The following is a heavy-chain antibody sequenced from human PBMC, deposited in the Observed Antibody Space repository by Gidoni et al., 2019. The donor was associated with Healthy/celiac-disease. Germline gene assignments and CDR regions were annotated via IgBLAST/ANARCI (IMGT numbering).Heavy chain of an antibody. CDR2: ISSSGSTI. CDR3: ARERLGLTGYYKYYYGMDV. Sequence: EVQLVESGGGVVQPGGSLRLSCAASGFTFSRYEMTWVRQAPGKGLEWVSYISSSGSTIYYADSVKGRFTISRDNAKNSLYLQMNSLRAEDTAVYYCARERLGLTGYYKYYYGMDVWGQGTTVTVSS. J-gene: IGHJ6*02. CDR1: GFTFSRYE. V-gene: IGHV3-48*03. D-gene: IGHD3-9*01.